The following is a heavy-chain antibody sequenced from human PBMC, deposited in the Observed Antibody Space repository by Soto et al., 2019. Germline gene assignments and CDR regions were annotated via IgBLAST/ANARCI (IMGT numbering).Heavy chain of an antibody. D-gene: IGHD6-13*01. CDR3: ARVAAAGGGPFNWFDP. J-gene: IGHJ5*02. CDR2: LFYSGST. Sequence: QLQLQESGPGLVKPSETLSLTCTVSGGSISSSSYYWGWIRQPPGKGLEWIGSLFYSGSTYYNPSLKGRRPISVDPSKNQFSLKLSSVTAADTAVYYCARVAAAGGGPFNWFDPWGQGTLVTVSS. CDR1: GGSISSSSYY. V-gene: IGHV4-39*01.